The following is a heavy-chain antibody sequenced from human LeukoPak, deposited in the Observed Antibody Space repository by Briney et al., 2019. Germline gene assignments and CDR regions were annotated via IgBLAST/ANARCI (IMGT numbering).Heavy chain of an antibody. V-gene: IGHV1-2*02. CDR1: GYTFTGYY. Sequence: ASVKVSCKAYGYTFTGYYMQWVRQAPGQGLEWMGWINPNSGGTNYAQKFQGRVTMTRDTSISTAYMELSRLRSDDTAVYYCARDLQGIFGVVIGVRYWGQGTLVTVSS. CDR2: INPNSGGT. D-gene: IGHD3-3*02. CDR3: ARDLQGIFGVVIGVRY. J-gene: IGHJ4*02.